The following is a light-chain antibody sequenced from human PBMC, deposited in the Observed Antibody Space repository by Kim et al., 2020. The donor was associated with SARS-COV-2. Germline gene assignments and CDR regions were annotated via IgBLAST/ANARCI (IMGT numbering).Light chain of an antibody. Sequence: SYELTQPPSLSVAPGKTATITCGGNNIGTKSVHWYQQKPGQAPILVIFFDSDRPSVIPERFSGSNSGNTAALTISRVEAGDEADYFCQVWDSASDQWVFGGGTQLNVL. CDR1: NIGTKS. CDR3: QVWDSASDQWV. J-gene: IGLJ3*02. V-gene: IGLV3-21*01. CDR2: FDS.